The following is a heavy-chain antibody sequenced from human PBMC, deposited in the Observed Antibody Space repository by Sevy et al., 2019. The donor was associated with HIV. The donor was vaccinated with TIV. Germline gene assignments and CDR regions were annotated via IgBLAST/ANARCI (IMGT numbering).Heavy chain of an antibody. CDR3: ARDRRTLNYYGSSGYNYYFDY. D-gene: IGHD3-22*01. Sequence: GGSLRLSCAASGFTFSTYNMNWVRQAPGKGLEWVSSITDSSNYIYHADSVKGRFTISRDNAKNSLYLQMNSLIAEDTAVYFCARDRRTLNYYGSSGYNYYFDYWGQGTLVTVSS. J-gene: IGHJ4*02. CDR1: GFTFSTYN. CDR2: ITDSSNYI. V-gene: IGHV3-21*01.